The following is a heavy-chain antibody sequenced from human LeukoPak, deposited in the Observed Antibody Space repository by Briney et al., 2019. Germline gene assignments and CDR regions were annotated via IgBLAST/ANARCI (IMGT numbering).Heavy chain of an antibody. CDR2: IYPGDSDT. V-gene: IGHV5-51*07. Sequence: GESLQISCKGSGSSFTSYWIGWVHQMPGKGLEWMGIIYPGDSDTRYSPSFQGQVTISADKSISTAYLQWSSLKASDTATYYCARLYYSSSWYPGYFQHWGQGTLVTVSS. D-gene: IGHD6-13*01. CDR1: GSSFTSYW. J-gene: IGHJ1*01. CDR3: ARLYYSSSWYPGYFQH.